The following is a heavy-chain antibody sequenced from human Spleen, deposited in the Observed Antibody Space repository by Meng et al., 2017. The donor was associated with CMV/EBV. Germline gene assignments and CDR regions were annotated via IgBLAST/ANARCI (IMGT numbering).Heavy chain of an antibody. CDR2: IIPTLGVT. D-gene: IGHD6-19*01. Sequence: SVKVSCKASGDTFSNYAISWVRQAPGQGLEWMGGIIPTLGVTNYAQRFQGRLTITADKSTSTAYMALSSLRSEDTAVYHCARDPHASIAVAGSPYYYGMDVWGQGTTVTVSS. J-gene: IGHJ6*02. CDR3: ARDPHASIAVAGSPYYYGMDV. V-gene: IGHV1-69*10. CDR1: GDTFSNYA.